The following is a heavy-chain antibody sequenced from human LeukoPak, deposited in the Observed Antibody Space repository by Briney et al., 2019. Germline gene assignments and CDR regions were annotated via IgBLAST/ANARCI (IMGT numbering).Heavy chain of an antibody. J-gene: IGHJ4*02. V-gene: IGHV4-30-4*01. Sequence: SETLSLTCTVSGGSISSGDYYWSWIRQPPGKGLEWIGYIYYSGSTYYNPSLKSRVTISVDTSKNQFSLKLSSVTAADTAVYYCARIHYYGSGSYYNLFDYWGQGTLVTVSS. CDR3: ARIHYYGSGSYYNLFDY. CDR2: IYYSGST. CDR1: GGSISSGDYY. D-gene: IGHD3-10*01.